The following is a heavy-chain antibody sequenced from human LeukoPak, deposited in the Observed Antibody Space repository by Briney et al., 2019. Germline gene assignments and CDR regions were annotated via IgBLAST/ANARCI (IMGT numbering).Heavy chain of an antibody. D-gene: IGHD4-17*01. J-gene: IGHJ6*03. V-gene: IGHV4-34*01. CDR3: ARVRDAVTRYYYYYYMDV. CDR1: GGSFSGYY. Sequence: SETLSLTCAVYGGSFSGYYWSWIRQPPGKGLEWIGEINHSGSTNYNPSLKSRVTISVDTSKNQFSLKLSSVTAADTAVYYCARVRDAVTRYYYYYYMDVWGKGTTVTVSS. CDR2: INHSGST.